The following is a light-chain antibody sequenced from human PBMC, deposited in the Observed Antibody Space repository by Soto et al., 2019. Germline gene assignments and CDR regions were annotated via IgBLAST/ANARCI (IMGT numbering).Light chain of an antibody. CDR1: QSVSNN. Sequence: EIVLTQSPGTLSLSPGDRATLACRASQSVSNNYVAWYQQKPGQAPRLLIYGASTRASGIPARFSGSGSGTDFTLTISSLQSEDFAFFYCQQYDNWPRTFGQGTKVDIK. J-gene: IGKJ1*01. CDR3: QQYDNWPRT. CDR2: GAS. V-gene: IGKV3-15*01.